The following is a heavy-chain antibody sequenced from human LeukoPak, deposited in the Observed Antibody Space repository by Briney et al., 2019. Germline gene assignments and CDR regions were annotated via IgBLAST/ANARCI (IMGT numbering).Heavy chain of an antibody. D-gene: IGHD4-17*01. CDR3: ARITVTHPYYYYYYMDV. Sequence: SETLSLTCAVYGGSFSGYYWSWIHQPPGKGLEWIGEINHSGSTNYNPSLKSRVTISVDTSKNQFSLKLSSVTAADTAVYYCARITVTHPYYYYYYMDVWGKGTTVTVSS. CDR2: INHSGST. V-gene: IGHV4-34*01. CDR1: GGSFSGYY. J-gene: IGHJ6*03.